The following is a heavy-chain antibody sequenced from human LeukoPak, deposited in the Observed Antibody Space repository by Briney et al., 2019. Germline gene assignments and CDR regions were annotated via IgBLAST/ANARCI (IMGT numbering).Heavy chain of an antibody. Sequence: GGSLRLSCAASGFTFSSYSMNWVRQAPGKGLEWVSSISSSSSYIYYADSVKGRFTISRDNAKNSLYLQMNSLRAEDTAVYYCAKGKKQEWLATFDYWGQGTLVTVSS. CDR1: GFTFSSYS. CDR2: ISSSSSYI. D-gene: IGHD6-19*01. V-gene: IGHV3-21*01. CDR3: AKGKKQEWLATFDY. J-gene: IGHJ4*02.